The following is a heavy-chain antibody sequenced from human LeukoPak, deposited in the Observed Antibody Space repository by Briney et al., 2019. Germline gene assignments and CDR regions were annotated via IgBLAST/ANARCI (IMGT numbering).Heavy chain of an antibody. CDR1: GVSISSYY. CDR3: ARLSGSPWI. D-gene: IGHD1-26*01. CDR2: ISDSGNT. Sequence: PSETLSLNCTVSGVSISSYYWSWIRQVPGKGLEWIGYISDSGNTIYNPSLKSRVTISEDTSKNQFSLKLSSVTAADTAVYYCARLSGSPWIWGQGTMVTVSS. J-gene: IGHJ3*02. V-gene: IGHV4-59*08.